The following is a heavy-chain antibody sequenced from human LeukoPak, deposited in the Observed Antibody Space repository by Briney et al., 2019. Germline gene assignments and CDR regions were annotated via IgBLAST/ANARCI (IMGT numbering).Heavy chain of an antibody. J-gene: IGHJ4*02. D-gene: IGHD1-26*01. Sequence: GGSLRLSCAASAFTVSSNYMSWVRQAPGKGLEWVSVVFSGGTTYYADSVKGRFTISRDNSKNTLYLQMNSLRAEDTAVYYCAKDVGKWESLHFFDYWGQGTLVTVSS. CDR3: AKDVGKWESLHFFDY. CDR2: VFSGGTT. CDR1: AFTVSSNY. V-gene: IGHV3-53*01.